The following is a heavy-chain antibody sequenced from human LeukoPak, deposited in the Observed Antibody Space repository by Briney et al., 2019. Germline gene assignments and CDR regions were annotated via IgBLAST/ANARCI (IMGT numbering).Heavy chain of an antibody. CDR2: INPNSGGT. CDR3: ARSPIKYYDKGPGDYFDY. D-gene: IGHD3-9*01. Sequence: RASVKVSCKASGYTFTGYYMHWVRQAPGQGLEWMGWINPNSGGTNYAQKFQGRVTMTRDTSISTAYMELSRLRSDDTAVYYCARSPIKYYDKGPGDYFDYWGQGTLVTVSS. J-gene: IGHJ4*02. CDR1: GYTFTGYY. V-gene: IGHV1-2*02.